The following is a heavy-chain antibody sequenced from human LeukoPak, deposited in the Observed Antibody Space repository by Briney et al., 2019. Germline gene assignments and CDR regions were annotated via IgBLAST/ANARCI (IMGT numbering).Heavy chain of an antibody. V-gene: IGHV1-2*02. CDR1: GSTFTGAY. CDR3: ARVLFNSGYDY. CDR2: INPNSGET. Sequence: ASVTVSCTPSGSTFTGAYMHWVRQAPGQGLEWMGWINPNSGETKFAQKFQGRVTMTRDTSISTVYMDLGGLRSDDTAVYYCARVLFNSGYDYWGQGSLVTVSS. D-gene: IGHD3-9*01. J-gene: IGHJ4*02.